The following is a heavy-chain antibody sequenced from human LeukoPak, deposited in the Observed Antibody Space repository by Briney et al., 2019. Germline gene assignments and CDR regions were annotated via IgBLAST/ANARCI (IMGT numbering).Heavy chain of an antibody. CDR3: ARDGSSNGDYLPTPDY. J-gene: IGHJ4*02. D-gene: IGHD4-17*01. CDR2: ISGSGGST. V-gene: IGHV3-23*01. CDR1: GFTFSSYA. Sequence: GGSLRLSCAASGFTFSSYAMSWVRQAPGKGLEWVSAISGSGGSTYYADSVKGRFTISRDNSKNTLYLQMNSLRAEDTAVYYCARDGSSNGDYLPTPDYWGQGTLVTVSS.